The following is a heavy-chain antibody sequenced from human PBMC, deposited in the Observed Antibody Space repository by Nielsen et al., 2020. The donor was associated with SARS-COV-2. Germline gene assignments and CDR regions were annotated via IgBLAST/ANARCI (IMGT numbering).Heavy chain of an antibody. D-gene: IGHD2-2*01. J-gene: IGHJ5*02. CDR1: GGSISSRSYY. CDR3: ARRGDIVVVPAGEGWFDP. CDR2: IYYSGST. Sequence: SETLSLTCTVSGGSISSRSYYWGWIRQPPGKGLEWIGSIYYSGSTYYNPSLKSRVTISVDTSKNQFSLKLSSVTAADTAVYYCARRGDIVVVPAGEGWFDPWGQGTLVTVSS. V-gene: IGHV4-39*01.